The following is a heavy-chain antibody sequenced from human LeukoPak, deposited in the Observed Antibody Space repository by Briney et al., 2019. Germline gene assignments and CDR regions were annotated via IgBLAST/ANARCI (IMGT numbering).Heavy chain of an antibody. D-gene: IGHD3-3*01. CDR2: IYYSGST. J-gene: IGHJ5*02. CDR1: GGSISSYY. CDR3: ARVRIFGVVPNWFDP. Sequence: SETLSLTCTVSGGSISSYYWSWIRQPPGKGLEWIGYIYYSGSTNYNPSPKSRVTISVDTSKNQFSLKLSSVTAADTAVYYCARVRIFGVVPNWFDPWGQGTLVTVSS. V-gene: IGHV4-59*01.